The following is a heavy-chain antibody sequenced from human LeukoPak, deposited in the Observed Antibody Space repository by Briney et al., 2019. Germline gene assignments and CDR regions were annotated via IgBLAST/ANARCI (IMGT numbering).Heavy chain of an antibody. CDR1: GFTFSSYA. V-gene: IGHV3-23*01. J-gene: IGHJ4*02. CDR3: AKGGSGSYKLFFDY. D-gene: IGHD1-26*01. Sequence: GGSLRLSCAASGFTFSSYAMNWVRQAPGKGLEWVSAISGSGGSTYYADSVKGRFTISRDNSKNTLYLQMNSLRAEDTAVYYCAKGGSGSYKLFFDYWGQGTLVTVSS. CDR2: ISGSGGST.